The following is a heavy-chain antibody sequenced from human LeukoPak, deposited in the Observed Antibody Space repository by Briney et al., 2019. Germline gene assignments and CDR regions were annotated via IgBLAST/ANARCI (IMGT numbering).Heavy chain of an antibody. V-gene: IGHV3-48*03. CDR3: ARGGLDAYDS. Sequence: GGSLTLSCAASGFSFRDYEMNWVRQAPGKGLEWVSYISITSNTIHYADSVKGRFTISRDNTKNSLHLQMTRLRADDTAVYYCARGGLDAYDSWGQGTLVTVSS. CDR2: ISITSNTI. CDR1: GFSFRDYE. D-gene: IGHD5-24*01. J-gene: IGHJ5*01.